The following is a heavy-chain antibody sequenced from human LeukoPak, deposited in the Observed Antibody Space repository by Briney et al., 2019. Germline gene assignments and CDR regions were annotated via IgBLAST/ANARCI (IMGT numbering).Heavy chain of an antibody. CDR3: AREREGYGEYNWFDP. J-gene: IGHJ5*02. CDR1: RFTFSSYE. Sequence: RGSLRVSCVASRFTFSSYERKWVRQAPREGLEWVSYISSSGRNRYYVDSLKGRFTISRDTAQNSLYLHINTVRAAGTAVYYCAREREGYGEYNWFDPWGQGTLVTVSS. V-gene: IGHV3-48*03. CDR2: ISSSGRNR. D-gene: IGHD5-24*01.